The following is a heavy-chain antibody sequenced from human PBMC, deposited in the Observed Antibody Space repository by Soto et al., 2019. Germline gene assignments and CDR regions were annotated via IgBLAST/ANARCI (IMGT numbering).Heavy chain of an antibody. J-gene: IGHJ4*02. V-gene: IGHV1-8*01. CDR1: GYTVTSYD. CDR3: ARTLYGDNVDY. CDR2: MNHNSGNT. Sequence: QVQLVQSGAEVKKPGASVKVSCKSSGYTVTSYDINWVRQATGQGLEWMGWMNHNSGNTGYAQKFHGRVTMTRNTSRSTAYMELSSLRSEDTGVYYCARTLYGDNVDYWGQGTLVTVSS. D-gene: IGHD4-17*01.